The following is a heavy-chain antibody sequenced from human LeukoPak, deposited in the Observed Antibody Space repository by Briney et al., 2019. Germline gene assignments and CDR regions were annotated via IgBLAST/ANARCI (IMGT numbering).Heavy chain of an antibody. CDR1: GYSFTSHY. CDR3: ARDGYSGYADY. V-gene: IGHV1-2*06. J-gene: IGHJ4*02. CDR2: INPSGSST. Sequence: ASVKVSCKASGYSFTSHYMHWVRQAPGQGLGWMGLINPSGSSTLYAQKFQGRVTMTRDTSISTAYMELSRLRSDDTAVYYCARDGYSGYADYWGQGTLVTVSS. D-gene: IGHD5-12*01.